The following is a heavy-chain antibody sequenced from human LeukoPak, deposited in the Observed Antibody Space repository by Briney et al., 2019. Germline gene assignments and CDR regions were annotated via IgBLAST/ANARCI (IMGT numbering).Heavy chain of an antibody. D-gene: IGHD3-3*01. CDR3: ASSRITIFGVVTHAFDI. Sequence: GGSLRLSCAASGFTFSSYWTSWVRQAPGKGLEWVANIKQDGSEKYYVDSVKGRFTISRDNAKNSLYLQMNSLRAEDTAVYYCASSRITIFGVVTHAFDIWGQGTMVTVSS. V-gene: IGHV3-7*01. CDR2: IKQDGSEK. J-gene: IGHJ3*02. CDR1: GFTFSSYW.